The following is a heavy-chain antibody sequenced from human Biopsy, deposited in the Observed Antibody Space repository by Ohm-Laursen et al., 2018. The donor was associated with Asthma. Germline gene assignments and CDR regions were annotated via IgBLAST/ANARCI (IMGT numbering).Heavy chain of an antibody. D-gene: IGHD6-19*01. CDR1: GFTFSDYY. CDR2: INGKSNSI. J-gene: IGHJ4*02. Sequence: SLRLSCAASGFTFSDYYMSWIRQAPGKGLEWISYINGKSNSIEYADSVKGRFTISRDNAKNSLYLQMNSLRAEVTAVYYCARDSYSSGLYDDFESWGQGTLVTASS. V-gene: IGHV3-11*01. CDR3: ARDSYSSGLYDDFES.